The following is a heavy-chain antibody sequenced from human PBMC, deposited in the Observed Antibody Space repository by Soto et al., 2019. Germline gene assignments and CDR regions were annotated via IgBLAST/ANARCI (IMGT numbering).Heavy chain of an antibody. J-gene: IGHJ4*02. V-gene: IGHV4-31*03. CDR2: IYSSGNT. CDR1: GGSISSGGYY. D-gene: IGHD4-17*01. Sequence: SETLSLTCTVSGGSISSGGYYWTWIRQHPGKGLEWIGYIYSSGNTFCNPSLKSRITMSLDTSKTQFSLNLESVTAADTAVYYCARVGSYGDYYSYWGQGTLVTVSS. CDR3: ARVGSYGDYYSY.